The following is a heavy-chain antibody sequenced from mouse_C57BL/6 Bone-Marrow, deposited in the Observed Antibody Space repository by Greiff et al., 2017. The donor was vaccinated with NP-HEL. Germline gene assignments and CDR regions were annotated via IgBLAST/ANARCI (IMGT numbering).Heavy chain of an antibody. CDR3: ARGDYYGSSYVGTDY. J-gene: IGHJ2*01. D-gene: IGHD1-1*01. CDR2: IYPGSGST. Sequence: QVQLQQSGAELVKPGASVKMSCKASGYTFTSYWITWVKQRPGQGLEWIGDIYPGSGSTNYNEKFKGKATLTADKSSSTAYMQLSSLTSEDSAVYFCARGDYYGSSYVGTDYWGQGTTLTVSS. CDR1: GYTFTSYW. V-gene: IGHV1-55*01.